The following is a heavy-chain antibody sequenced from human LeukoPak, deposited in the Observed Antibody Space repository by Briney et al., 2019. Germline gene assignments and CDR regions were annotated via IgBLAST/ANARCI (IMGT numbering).Heavy chain of an antibody. J-gene: IGHJ6*02. CDR2: ISYDGSNK. Sequence: PGGSLRLSCAASGFTFSSYAMHWVRQAPGKGLEWVAVISYDGSNKYYADSVKGRFTISRDNSKNTLYLQMNSLRAEDTAVYYCAKFYWKGANGNYYYYYGMDAWGQGTTVTVSS. D-gene: IGHD4/OR15-4a*01. CDR3: AKFYWKGANGNYYYYYGMDA. CDR1: GFTFSSYA. V-gene: IGHV3-30*04.